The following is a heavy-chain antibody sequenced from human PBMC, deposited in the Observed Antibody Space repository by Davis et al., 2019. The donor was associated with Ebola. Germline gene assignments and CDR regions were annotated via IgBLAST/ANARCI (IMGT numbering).Heavy chain of an antibody. Sequence: SVKVSCKASGGTFSSYAISWVRQAPGQGLEWMGGIIPIFGTANYAQKFQGRVTITADESTSTAYMELSSLRSEDTAVYYCARTIPRDERWLQFDYWGQGTLVTVSS. CDR3: ARTIPRDERWLQFDY. CDR1: GGTFSSYA. V-gene: IGHV1-69*13. CDR2: IIPIFGTA. J-gene: IGHJ4*02. D-gene: IGHD5-24*01.